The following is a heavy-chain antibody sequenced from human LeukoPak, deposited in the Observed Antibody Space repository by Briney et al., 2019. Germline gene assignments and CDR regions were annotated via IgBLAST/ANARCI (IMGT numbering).Heavy chain of an antibody. Sequence: GASVKVSCKASGYTFTGYYMHWVRQAPGQGLEWMGWINPNSGGTNYAQKFQGRVAMTRDTSISTAYMELSRLRSDDTAVYYCAGGRGYCSSTSCYDAFDIWGQGTMVTVSS. J-gene: IGHJ3*02. V-gene: IGHV1-2*02. D-gene: IGHD2-2*01. CDR2: INPNSGGT. CDR1: GYTFTGYY. CDR3: AGGRGYCSSTSCYDAFDI.